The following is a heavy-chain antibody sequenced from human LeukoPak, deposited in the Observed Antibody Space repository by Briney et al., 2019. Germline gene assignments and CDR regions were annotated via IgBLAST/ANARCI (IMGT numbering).Heavy chain of an antibody. CDR1: GGTFSSYA. CDR3: ARATGGSGTPGAFDI. Sequence: GASVKVSCKASGGTFSSYAISWVRQAPGQGLEWMGGIIPIFGTANYAQKFQGSVTITADKSTSTAYMELSSLRSEDTAVYYCARATGGSGTPGAFDIWGQGTMVTVSS. D-gene: IGHD3-10*01. J-gene: IGHJ3*02. V-gene: IGHV1-69*06. CDR2: IIPIFGTA.